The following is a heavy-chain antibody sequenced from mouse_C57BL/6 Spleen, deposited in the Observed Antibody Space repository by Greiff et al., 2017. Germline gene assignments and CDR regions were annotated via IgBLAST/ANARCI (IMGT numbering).Heavy chain of an antibody. CDR3: TRKGYYGSYAMDY. D-gene: IGHD1-1*01. V-gene: IGHV1-15*01. J-gene: IGHJ4*01. CDR1: GYTFTDYE. CDR2: IDPETGGP. Sequence: VQLQESGAELVRPGASVTLSCKASGYTFTDYEMHWVKQTPVHGLEWIGAIDPETGGPAYNQKFKGKAILTADKSSSTAYMELRSLTSEDSAVYYCTRKGYYGSYAMDYWGQGTSVTVSS.